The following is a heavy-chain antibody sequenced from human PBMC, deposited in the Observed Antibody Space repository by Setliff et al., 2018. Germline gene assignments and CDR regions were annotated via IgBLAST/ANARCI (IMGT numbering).Heavy chain of an antibody. D-gene: IGHD2-2*01. CDR3: ARDGDCSGTSCYGVDAFDI. CDR2: ISSSGTTM. J-gene: IGHJ3*02. Sequence: GGSLRLSCAASGFTFSSYWMNWVRQAPGKGLEWVSYISSSGTTMYYADSVKGRFTISRDNAKNSLYLQMNSLRAEDTAVYYCARDGDCSGTSCYGVDAFDIWGHGTMVTVSS. V-gene: IGHV3-48*04. CDR1: GFTFSSYW.